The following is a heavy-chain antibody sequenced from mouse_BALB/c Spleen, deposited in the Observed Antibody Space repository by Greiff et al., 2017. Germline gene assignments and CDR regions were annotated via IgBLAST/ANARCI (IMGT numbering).Heavy chain of an antibody. D-gene: IGHD2-14*01. J-gene: IGHJ2*01. CDR3: ARAAYYRYDYYFDY. Sequence: VQLQQSGAELVRPGALVKLSCKASGFNIKDYYMHWVKQRPEQGLEWIGWIDPENGNTIYDPKFQGKASITADTSSNTAYLQLSSLTSEDTAVYYCARAAYYRYDYYFDYWGQGTTLTVSS. V-gene: IGHV14-1*02. CDR2: IDPENGNT. CDR1: GFNIKDYY.